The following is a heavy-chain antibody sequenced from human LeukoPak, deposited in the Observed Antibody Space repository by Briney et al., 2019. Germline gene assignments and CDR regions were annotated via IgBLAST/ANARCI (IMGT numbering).Heavy chain of an antibody. CDR2: IIPIFGTA. CDR1: GGTISSYA. D-gene: IGHD3/OR15-3a*01. CDR3: ASGLPQDWFDP. Sequence: SVKVSCKASGGTISSYAISWVRQAPGQGLEWMGGIIPIFGTANYAQKFQGRVTITTGESTSTAYMELSSLRSEDTAVYYCASGLPQDWFDPWGQGTLVTVSS. V-gene: IGHV1-69*05. J-gene: IGHJ5*02.